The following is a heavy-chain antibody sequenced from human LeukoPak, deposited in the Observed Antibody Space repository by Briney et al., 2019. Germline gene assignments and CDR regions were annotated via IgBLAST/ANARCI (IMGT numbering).Heavy chain of an antibody. V-gene: IGHV1-46*03. CDR1: GYTFTSYD. CDR2: INPSGGST. D-gene: IGHD3-3*01. Sequence: ASVKVSCKASGYTFTSYDINWVRQAPGQGLEWMGIINPSGGSTSYAQKFQGRVTMTRDTSTSTVYMELSSLRSEDTAVYYCASGYYDFWSGYFYWGQGTLVTVSS. CDR3: ASGYYDFWSGYFY. J-gene: IGHJ4*02.